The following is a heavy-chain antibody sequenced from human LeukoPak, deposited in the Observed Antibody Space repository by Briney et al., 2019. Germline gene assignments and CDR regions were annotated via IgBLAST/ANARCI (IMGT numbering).Heavy chain of an antibody. Sequence: GGSLRLSYAASGFTFRKYWLHWVRQAPGKGLEWVAFIRSGGVEKFHADSVKGRFTISRDNSKNTLYLQMNSLRPEDSAVYYCAKDTDWAFESWGQGALVTVSS. CDR1: GFTFRKYW. V-gene: IGHV3-30*02. J-gene: IGHJ4*02. CDR2: IRSGGVEK. CDR3: AKDTDWAFES. D-gene: IGHD3-9*01.